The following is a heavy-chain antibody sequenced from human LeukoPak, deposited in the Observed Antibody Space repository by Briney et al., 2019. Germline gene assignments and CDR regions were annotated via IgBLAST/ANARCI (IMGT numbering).Heavy chain of an antibody. CDR3: ATEAKLLHFDY. J-gene: IGHJ4*02. V-gene: IGHV1-69-2*01. CDR2: VDPEDGET. Sequence: GASVKVSCKVSGYTFTDYYMHWVQQAPGKGREGMGLVDPEDGETIYAEKFQGRVTITADTSTNTAYMELSSLRSEDTAVYHCATEAKLLHFDYWGQGTLVTVSS. D-gene: IGHD2-15*01. CDR1: GYTFTDYY.